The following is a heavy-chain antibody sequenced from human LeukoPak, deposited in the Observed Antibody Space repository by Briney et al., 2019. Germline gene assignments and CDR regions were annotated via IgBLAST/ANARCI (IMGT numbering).Heavy chain of an antibody. CDR1: GFTFSSYW. V-gene: IGHV3-74*01. CDR2: IASDGSST. D-gene: IGHD1-7*01. J-gene: IGHJ5*02. CDR3: ARDPGTGWFDP. Sequence: GGSLRLSCAASGFTFSSYWMNWVRQAPGKGLVWVSRIASDGSSTTYADSVKGRFSISRDNAKSLLYLQMNSLRAEDTAVYYCARDPGTGWFDPWGQGTLVTVSS.